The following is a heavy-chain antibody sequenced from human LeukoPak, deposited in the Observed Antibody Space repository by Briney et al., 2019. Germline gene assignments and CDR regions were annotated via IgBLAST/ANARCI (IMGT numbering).Heavy chain of an antibody. CDR3: AKERKLLPFDY. Sequence: GGSLRLSCAASGFSFSSFGMHRVRLAPGKGLEWVTFISNDRTDEFYADSVKGRFTISRDNSKSTLYLQMDSLRAEDTAVYYCAKERKLLPFDYWGQGTLVTVSS. CDR1: GFSFSSFG. J-gene: IGHJ4*02. D-gene: IGHD1-26*01. CDR2: ISNDRTDE. V-gene: IGHV3-30*02.